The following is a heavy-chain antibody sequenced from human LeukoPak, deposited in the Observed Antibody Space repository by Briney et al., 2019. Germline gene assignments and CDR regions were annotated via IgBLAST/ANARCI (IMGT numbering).Heavy chain of an antibody. CDR3: ARDWTTTPGNWFDP. D-gene: IGHD4-11*01. CDR1: GASISSFS. CDR2: VHRSGTT. Sequence: SETLSLTCTVSGASISSFSWSWIRQPAEAGLEWIGRVHRSGTTDYNPSLKSRVTMSVDTSRNQLSLRLSSVTAADTAVYYCARDWTTTPGNWFDPWGQGTLVTVSS. V-gene: IGHV4-4*07. J-gene: IGHJ5*02.